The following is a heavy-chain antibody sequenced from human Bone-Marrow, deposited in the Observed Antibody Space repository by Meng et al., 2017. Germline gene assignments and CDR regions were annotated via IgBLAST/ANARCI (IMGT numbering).Heavy chain of an antibody. Sequence: SLNISCAASGFTFSSYEMNWVRQAPGKGLEWVSYISSSGSTIYYADSVKGRFTISRDNAKNSLYLQMNSLRAEDTAVYYCARNGWYYGFWGGYYPNDAFDIWGQGTMVTVSS. D-gene: IGHD3-3*01. V-gene: IGHV3-48*03. CDR1: GFTFSSYE. CDR2: ISSSGSTI. J-gene: IGHJ3*02. CDR3: ARNGWYYGFWGGYYPNDAFDI.